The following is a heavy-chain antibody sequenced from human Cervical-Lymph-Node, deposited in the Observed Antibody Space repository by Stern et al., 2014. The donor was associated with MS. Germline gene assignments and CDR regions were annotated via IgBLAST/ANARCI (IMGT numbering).Heavy chain of an antibody. CDR3: AREGKYASGSYYNY. CDR1: GYIFSNFA. V-gene: IGHV1-3*04. CDR2: INTDNGNT. D-gene: IGHD3-10*01. Sequence: QVQLVQSGAEVAKPGASVKVSCKSSGYIFSNFAMHWVRQAPGHRLEWMGWINTDNGNTKYSQRFQDRVTFTRDRSATSVYMELSSLTSEDTALYYCAREGKYASGSYYNYWGQGTLVTVSS. J-gene: IGHJ4*02.